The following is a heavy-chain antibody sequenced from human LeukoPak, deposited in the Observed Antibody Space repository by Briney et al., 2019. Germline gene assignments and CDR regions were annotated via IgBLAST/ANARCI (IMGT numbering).Heavy chain of an antibody. V-gene: IGHV3-74*01. D-gene: IGHD4-17*01. CDR3: ARDAYTTTSNWLDP. Sequence: QPGGSLRLSCEASGFTLNKYWMHWVRQAPGKGLVCVSRITGDGSDIAYADSVKGRFTVSRDDAKNTLFLQMTSLRVEDTAIYYCARDAYTTTSNWLDPWGQGPLVTVSS. CDR1: GFTLNKYW. CDR2: ITGDGSDI. J-gene: IGHJ5*02.